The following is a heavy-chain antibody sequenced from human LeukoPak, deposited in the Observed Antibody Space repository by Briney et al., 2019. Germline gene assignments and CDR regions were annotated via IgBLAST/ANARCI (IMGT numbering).Heavy chain of an antibody. V-gene: IGHV3-23*01. Sequence: GGSLRLSCAASKFIFSNYAMNWVRQAPGKGLEWVSGISGSGHSPYYADSVKGRFTISRDNSKNTLYLQMNRLRVEDTAVYYCAKKGSNIAVVGKGTLGSWGQGTLVTVSS. CDR3: AKKGSNIAVVGKGTLGS. CDR1: KFIFSNYA. D-gene: IGHD6-19*01. J-gene: IGHJ5*02. CDR2: ISGSGHSP.